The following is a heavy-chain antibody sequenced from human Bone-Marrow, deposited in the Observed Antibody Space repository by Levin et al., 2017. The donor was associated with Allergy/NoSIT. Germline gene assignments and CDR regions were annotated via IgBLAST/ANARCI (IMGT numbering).Heavy chain of an antibody. J-gene: IGHJ5*02. D-gene: IGHD2-21*01. Sequence: TGGSLRLSCGASGFTFSSYSMNWVRQAPGKGLEWISYISSSSNTIYYADSVRGRFTISRDNAKNSLYLQMNSLRDEDTAVYYCAREEVNAIRRNYIDPWGQGILVTVSS. CDR3: AREEVNAIRRNYIDP. CDR2: ISSSSNTI. CDR1: GFTFSSYS. V-gene: IGHV3-48*02.